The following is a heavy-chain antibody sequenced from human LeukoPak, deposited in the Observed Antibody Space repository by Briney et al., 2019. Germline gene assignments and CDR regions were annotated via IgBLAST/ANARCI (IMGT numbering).Heavy chain of an antibody. CDR3: ARDYSSSWTLFFDS. Sequence: GASVKVSCKASGATYTTYAINWVRQAPGQGLEWMGGIMPIFGTTKYARKFEGRVTITADKSTITAYMELSSLRSEDTAIYYCARDYSSSWTLFFDSWGQGTPVIVSS. CDR2: IMPIFGTT. J-gene: IGHJ4*02. CDR1: GATYTTYA. V-gene: IGHV1-69*06. D-gene: IGHD6-13*01.